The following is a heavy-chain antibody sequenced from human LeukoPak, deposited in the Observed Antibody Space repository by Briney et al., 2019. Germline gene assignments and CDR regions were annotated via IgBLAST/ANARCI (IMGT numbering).Heavy chain of an antibody. CDR2: IYYSGST. CDR3: ARGPKDFWSGYSDY. D-gene: IGHD3-3*01. V-gene: IGHV4-59*01. CDR1: GGSISSYY. Sequence: SETLSLTCTVSGGSISSYYWSWIRQPPGKGLEWIGYIYYSGSTNYNPSLKSRVTISVDTSKNQFSLKLSSVTAADTAVYYCARGPKDFWSGYSDYWGQGTLVTVSS. J-gene: IGHJ4*02.